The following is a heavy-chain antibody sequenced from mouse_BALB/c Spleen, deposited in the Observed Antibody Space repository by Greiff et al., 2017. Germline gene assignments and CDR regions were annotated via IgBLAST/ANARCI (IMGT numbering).Heavy chain of an antibody. J-gene: IGHJ4*01. V-gene: IGHV3-8*02. CDR3: ASYYDDDYAMDY. Sequence: EVMLVESGPSLVKPSQTLSLTCSVTGDSITSGYWNWIRKFPGNKLEYMGYISYSGSTYYNPSLKSRISITRDTSKNQYYLQLNSVTTEDTATYYCASYYDDDYAMDYWGQGTSVTVSS. CDR2: ISYSGST. D-gene: IGHD2-4*01. CDR1: GDSITSGY.